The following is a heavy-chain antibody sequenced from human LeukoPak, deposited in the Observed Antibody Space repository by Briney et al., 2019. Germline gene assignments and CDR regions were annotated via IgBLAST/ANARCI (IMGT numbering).Heavy chain of an antibody. J-gene: IGHJ3*02. Sequence: PGTSLRLSCAASGFTLTTNGIHWVRQAPGKGLEWVAVIWYDGSNKYYADSVKGRFTISRDNSKNTLYLQMNSLRAEDTAVYYCAREGGVDAFDIWGQGTMVTVSS. CDR1: GFTLTTNG. D-gene: IGHD3-16*01. CDR3: AREGGVDAFDI. V-gene: IGHV3-33*08. CDR2: IWYDGSNK.